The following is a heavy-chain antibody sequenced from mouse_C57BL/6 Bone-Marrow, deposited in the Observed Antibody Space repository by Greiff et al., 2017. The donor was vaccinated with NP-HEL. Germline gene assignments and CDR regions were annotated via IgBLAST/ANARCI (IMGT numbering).Heavy chain of an antibody. CDR3: ARKAYYGRSYEFAY. J-gene: IGHJ3*01. CDR2: IDPSDSYT. Sequence: VQLQQPGAELVKPGASVKLSCKASGYTFTTYWMQWVKQRPGQGLEWIGEIDPSDSYTNYNQKFKGKATLTVDTSSSTAYMQLCSLTSEDSAVYYCARKAYYGRSYEFAYWGQGTLVTVSA. V-gene: IGHV1-50*01. D-gene: IGHD1-1*01. CDR1: GYTFTTYW.